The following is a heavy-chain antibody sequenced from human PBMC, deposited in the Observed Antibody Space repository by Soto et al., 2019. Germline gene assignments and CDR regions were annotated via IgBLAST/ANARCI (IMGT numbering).Heavy chain of an antibody. CDR2: IYWDDDK. CDR1: GFSLSTSGVG. J-gene: IGHJ4*02. V-gene: IGHV2-5*02. D-gene: IGHD3-10*01. Sequence: QITLKESGPTLVKPTQTLTLTCTFSGFSLSTSGVGVGWIRQPPGQALEWLALIYWDDDKRYSPSLKSRLTITKDTSKIQVVLTMTNMDPVDTATYYCAHRRITMVRGVIIQYFDYWGQGTLVTVSS. CDR3: AHRRITMVRGVIIQYFDY.